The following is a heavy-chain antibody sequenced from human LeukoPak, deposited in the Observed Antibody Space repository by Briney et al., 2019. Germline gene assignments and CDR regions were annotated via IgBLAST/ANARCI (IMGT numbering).Heavy chain of an antibody. J-gene: IGHJ5*02. Sequence: GASVKVSCKASGYTFTSYYMHWVRQAPGQGLEWMGYVNPKNGATNYAQKFQGRVTMTRDTSIRTAYLEMSSLTSDDTAVYYCARVAPLLYTSDWDNWFAPWGQGTLVTVSS. CDR1: GYTFTSYY. V-gene: IGHV1-2*02. CDR2: VNPKNGAT. CDR3: ARVAPLLYTSDWDNWFAP. D-gene: IGHD6-19*01.